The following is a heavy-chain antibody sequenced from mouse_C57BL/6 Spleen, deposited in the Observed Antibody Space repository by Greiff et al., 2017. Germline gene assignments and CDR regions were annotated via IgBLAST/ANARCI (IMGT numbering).Heavy chain of an antibody. J-gene: IGHJ2*01. CDR3: ARDPTGDDFDY. V-gene: IGHV1-64*01. Sequence: QVQLQQPGAELVKPGASVKLSCKASGYTFTSYWMHWVKQRPGRGLEWIGMIHPTSGSTNYNEKFKSKATLTVDKSSSTAYMQLSSLTSEDSAVXYCARDPTGDDFDYWGQGTTLTVSS. D-gene: IGHD4-1*02. CDR2: IHPTSGST. CDR1: GYTFTSYW.